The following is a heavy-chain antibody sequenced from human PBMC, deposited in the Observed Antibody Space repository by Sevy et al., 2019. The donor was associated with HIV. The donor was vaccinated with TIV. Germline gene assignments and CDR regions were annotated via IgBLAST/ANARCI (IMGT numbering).Heavy chain of an antibody. D-gene: IGHD3-22*01. J-gene: IGHJ4*02. V-gene: IGHV1-2*02. Sequence: ASVKVSCQASGYTFTAYYIHWVRQAPGQGLEWMGWINPNRGGTYFAKKFQDSVTLTQDPSVNTAYMELRSLRFDDTAVYYCARMGDYYDSSGYYPLKFWGQGTLVTVSS. CDR2: INPNRGGT. CDR1: GYTFTAYY. CDR3: ARMGDYYDSSGYYPLKF.